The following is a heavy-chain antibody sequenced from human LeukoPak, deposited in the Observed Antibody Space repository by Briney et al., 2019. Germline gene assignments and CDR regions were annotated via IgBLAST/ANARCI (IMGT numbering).Heavy chain of an antibody. CDR2: ISSSGSTI. CDR1: GFTFSDYY. V-gene: IGHV3-11*04. CDR3: AKLAYYYDSSGPDY. D-gene: IGHD3-22*01. J-gene: IGHJ4*02. Sequence: GGSLRLSCAASGFTFSDYYMSWIRQAPGKGLEWVSYISSSGSTIYYADSVKGRFTISRDNAKNSLYLQMNSLRAEDTAVYYCAKLAYYYDSSGPDYWGQGTLVTVSS.